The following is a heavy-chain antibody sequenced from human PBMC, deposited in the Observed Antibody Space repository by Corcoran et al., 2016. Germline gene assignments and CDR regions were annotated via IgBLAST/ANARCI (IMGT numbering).Heavy chain of an antibody. CDR3: ARDLYDSSGYYYYYYYYGMDV. CDR2: ISSSSSYI. D-gene: IGHD3-22*01. J-gene: IGHJ6*02. Sequence: EVQLVESGGGLVKPGGSLRLSCAASGFTFSSYSMNWVRQAPVKGLEWVSSISSSSSYIYYADSVKGRFTISRDNAKNSLYLQMNSLRAEDTAVYYCARDLYDSSGYYYYYYYYGMDVWGQGTTVTVSS. V-gene: IGHV3-21*01. CDR1: GFTFSSYS.